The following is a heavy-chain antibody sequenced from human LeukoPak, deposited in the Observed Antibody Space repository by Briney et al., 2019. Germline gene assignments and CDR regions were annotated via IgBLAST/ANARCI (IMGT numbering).Heavy chain of an antibody. CDR3: AKDPLIRGATYDY. CDR1: GFTFSSSG. D-gene: IGHD3-10*01. J-gene: IGHJ4*02. V-gene: IGHV3-33*06. CDR2: IWYDGSNK. Sequence: GGSLRLSCAASGFTFSSSGMHWVRQAPGKGLEWVAVIWYDGSNKYYADSVKGRFTISRDNSKNTLYLQMNSLGADDTAVYYCAKDPLIRGATYDYWGQGTLVTVSS.